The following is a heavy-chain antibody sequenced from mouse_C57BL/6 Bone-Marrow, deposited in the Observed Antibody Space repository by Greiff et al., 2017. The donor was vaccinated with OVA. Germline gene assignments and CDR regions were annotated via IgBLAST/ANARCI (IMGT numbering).Heavy chain of an antibody. J-gene: IGHJ2*01. D-gene: IGHD4-1*01. CDR3: AREVLTGSYYFDY. V-gene: IGHV1-69*01. CDR1: GYTFTSYW. Sequence: VQLQQSGAELVMPGASVKLSCKASGYTFTSYWMHWVKQRPGQGLEWIGAIDPSDSYTNYNQKFKGKSTLTVDKSSSTAYMQLSSLTSEDSAVYYCAREVLTGSYYFDYWGQGTTLTVSS. CDR2: IDPSDSYT.